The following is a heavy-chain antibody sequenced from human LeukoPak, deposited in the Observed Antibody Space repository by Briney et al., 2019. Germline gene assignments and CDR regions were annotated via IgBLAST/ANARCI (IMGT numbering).Heavy chain of an antibody. CDR1: GYSFNSQG. V-gene: IGHV1-69*13. CDR3: AVGYYYGSGSYSPKIDY. D-gene: IGHD3-10*01. J-gene: IGHJ4*02. CDR2: IIPIFGTA. Sequence: ASVKVSCKASGYSFNSQGMNWVRQAPGQGLEWMGGIIPIFGTANYAQKFQGRVTITADESTSTAYMELSSLRPEDTAVYYCAVGYYYGSGSYSPKIDYWGQGTLVTVSS.